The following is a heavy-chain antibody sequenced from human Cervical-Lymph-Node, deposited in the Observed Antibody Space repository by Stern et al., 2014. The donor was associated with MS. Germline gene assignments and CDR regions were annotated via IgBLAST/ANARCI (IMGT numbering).Heavy chain of an antibody. CDR1: GFTFSGDG. V-gene: IGHV3-33*01. CDR2: IWYDGSNK. J-gene: IGHJ4*02. CDR3: VRDEAYCGGDCFNLLDY. Sequence: VQLVEFGGGVVQPGRSLRLSCAASGFTFSGDGMHWVRQAPGKGLEGVALIWYDGSNKYYSDSVKGRFTISRDNSKNTLYLQMNSLRAEDTAVYYCVRDEAYCGGDCFNLLDYWGQGTLVTVSS. D-gene: IGHD2-21*01.